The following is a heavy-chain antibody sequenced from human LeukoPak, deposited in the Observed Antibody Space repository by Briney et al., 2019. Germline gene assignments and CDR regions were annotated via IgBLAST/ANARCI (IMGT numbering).Heavy chain of an antibody. CDR2: IIPIFGTA. D-gene: IGHD2-2*03. Sequence: ASVKVSCKASGGTFSSYAISWVRQAPGQGLEWMGGIIPIFGTANYAQKFQGRVTITADESASTAYMELSSLRSEDTAVYYCARVLVGSLDNWGQGTLVTVSS. V-gene: IGHV1-69*13. J-gene: IGHJ4*02. CDR3: ARVLVGSLDN. CDR1: GGTFSSYA.